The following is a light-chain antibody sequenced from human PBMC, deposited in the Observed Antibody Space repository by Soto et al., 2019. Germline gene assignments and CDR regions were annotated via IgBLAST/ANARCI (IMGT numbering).Light chain of an antibody. J-gene: IGKJ1*01. CDR2: GAS. Sequence: EIILTQSPATLSVSPGGRATLSCRASQTIGTNLVWYRQRPGQAPRLLTHGASARATGIPARFRGSGSGTEFTLTITNLQSEDFAVYYCQQYDNLPPWTFGQGTKVEIK. V-gene: IGKV3-15*01. CDR1: QTIGTN. CDR3: QQYDNLPPWT.